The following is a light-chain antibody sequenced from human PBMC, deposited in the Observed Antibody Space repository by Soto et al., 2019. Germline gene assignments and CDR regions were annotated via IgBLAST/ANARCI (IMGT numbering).Light chain of an antibody. V-gene: IGKV3-20*01. J-gene: IGKJ4*01. CDR2: GAS. CDR1: QSLAGNY. CDR3: QQYGTSPPLT. Sequence: EIVLVQSPGTLSLSPGERATLYCRASQSLAGNYLAWYQQKPGQAPRLLIDGASTRATGTPDRFSGSGSWTDFTLNISRLEPEDFAVYSCQQYGTSPPLTFGGGTKVDIK.